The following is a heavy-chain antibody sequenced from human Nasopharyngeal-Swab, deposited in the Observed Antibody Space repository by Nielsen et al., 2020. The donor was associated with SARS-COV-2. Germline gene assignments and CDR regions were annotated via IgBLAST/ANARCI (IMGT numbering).Heavy chain of an antibody. V-gene: IGHV3-23*01. J-gene: IGHJ4*02. Sequence: GGSLRLSCAASGFTFSSYAMTWVRQAPGKGLEWVSAISGSGDRTYYAESVRGRFTISRDNSKNALYLQMNSLRAEDTAVYYCAKEERSSSWYVTFDYWGQGTLVTASS. CDR3: AKEERSSSWYVTFDY. CDR1: GFTFSSYA. CDR2: ISGSGDRT. D-gene: IGHD6-13*01.